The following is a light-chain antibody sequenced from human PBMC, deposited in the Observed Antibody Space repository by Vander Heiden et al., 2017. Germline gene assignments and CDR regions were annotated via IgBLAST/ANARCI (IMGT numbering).Light chain of an antibody. CDR3: QMYNSGPIT. V-gene: IGKV1-27*01. CDR1: QGISNY. CDR2: GAS. Sequence: IQMTQSPSSLSASVGDRVTLSSRASQGISNYLAWYQQKPGKVPKVLIYGASNLQSGVPYRFSGRGSGTDFTLTISSLQPEDVGTYYCQMYNSGPITFGQGTRLDIK. J-gene: IGKJ5*01.